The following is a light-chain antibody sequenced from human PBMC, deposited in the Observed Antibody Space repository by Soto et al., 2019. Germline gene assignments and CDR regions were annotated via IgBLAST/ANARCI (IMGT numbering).Light chain of an antibody. V-gene: IGLV2-14*03. CDR2: DVD. CDR3: CSYSGSSTIVV. J-gene: IGLJ2*01. Sequence: QSALTQPASVSGSPGQSITISCTGTSSDVGGYNFVSWYQQHPGKAPRLMIFDVDNRPSGVSTRFSGSKSGNTASLTIPGLQAEDEADYYCCSYSGSSTIVVFGGGTKLTVL. CDR1: SSDVGGYNF.